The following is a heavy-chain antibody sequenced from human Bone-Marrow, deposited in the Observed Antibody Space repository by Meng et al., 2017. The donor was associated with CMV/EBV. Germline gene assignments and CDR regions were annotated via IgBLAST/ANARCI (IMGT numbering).Heavy chain of an antibody. CDR1: GDSVSSNSAA. Sequence: SETLSLTCAISGDSVSSNSAAWNWIRQSPSRGLEWLGRTYYRSKRYNDYAVSVKSRITINPDTSKNQFSLQLNSVTPEDTAVYYCARDSPAYCGGDCYSNGMDVWGQGTTVTVSS. V-gene: IGHV6-1*01. CDR2: TYYRSKRYN. CDR3: ARDSPAYCGGDCYSNGMDV. J-gene: IGHJ6*02. D-gene: IGHD2-21*01.